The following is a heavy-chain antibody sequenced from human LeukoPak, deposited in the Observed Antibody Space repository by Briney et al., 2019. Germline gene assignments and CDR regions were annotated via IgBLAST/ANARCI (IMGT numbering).Heavy chain of an antibody. CDR2: IIPIHGVA. CDR3: ARERMTTVTKEDT. D-gene: IGHD4-17*01. V-gene: IGHV1-69*04. CDR1: GGTFSSYA. J-gene: IGHJ1*01. Sequence: SVKFSCKASGGTFSSYATSWVRQAPGQGMEWMGRIIPIHGVANYAQKFQGRVTITADKSTSTAYMELSSLRSEDPAVDYCARERMTTVTKEDTWVQGKLATVS.